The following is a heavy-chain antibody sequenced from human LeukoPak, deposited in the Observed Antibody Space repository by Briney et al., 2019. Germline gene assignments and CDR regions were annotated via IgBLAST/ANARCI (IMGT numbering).Heavy chain of an antibody. Sequence: SETLSLTCTVSGGSLSGFYWSWIRQPPGKGLEWIGYVYYGGSTTYNPSLRSRVTISVDTSKNQFSLKLNSVTATDTAVYYCARHYGPWGQGTLVTVSS. CDR2: VYYGGST. CDR1: GGSLSGFY. CDR3: ARHYGP. D-gene: IGHD3-10*01. V-gene: IGHV4-59*08. J-gene: IGHJ4*02.